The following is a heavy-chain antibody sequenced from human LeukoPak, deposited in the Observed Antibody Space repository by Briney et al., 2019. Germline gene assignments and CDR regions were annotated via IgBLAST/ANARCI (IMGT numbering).Heavy chain of an antibody. CDR3: ARALPKSGAFDI. CDR1: GFTFSSYD. Sequence: GGSLRLSCAASGFTFSSYDMHWVRQATGKGLEWVSAIGTAGDTYYPGSVKGRFTISRKNAKNSLYLQMNSLRAGDTAVYYCARALPKSGAFDIWGQGTMVTVSS. J-gene: IGHJ3*02. D-gene: IGHD2-2*01. CDR2: IGTAGDT. V-gene: IGHV3-13*01.